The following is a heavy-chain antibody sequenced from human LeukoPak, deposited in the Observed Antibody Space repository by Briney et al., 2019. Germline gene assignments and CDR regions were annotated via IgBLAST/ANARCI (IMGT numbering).Heavy chain of an antibody. CDR2: IRTKAYGATT. CDR3: ARDWSACTP. V-gene: IGHV3-49*04. Sequence: GGSLRLSCAASGFRFSDSGMHWVRQAPGKGLEWVGLIRTKAYGATTEYAASVKGRFIISRDDSKSIAYLQMNSLKTEDTAVYYCARDWSACTPWGQGTLVTVSS. J-gene: IGHJ5*02. D-gene: IGHD2-15*01. CDR1: GFRFSDSG.